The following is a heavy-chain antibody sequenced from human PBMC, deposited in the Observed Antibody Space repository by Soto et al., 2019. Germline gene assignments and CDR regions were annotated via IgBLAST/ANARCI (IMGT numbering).Heavy chain of an antibody. J-gene: IGHJ6*02. V-gene: IGHV4-31*03. Sequence: PSETLSLTCTVSGGSISSGGYYWSWIRQHPGKGLEWIGYIYYSGSTYYNPSLKSRVTISVGTSKNQFSLKLSSVTAADTAVYYCARDQSTSSYYYYGMDVWGQGTTVTVSS. CDR3: ARDQSTSSYYYYGMDV. CDR1: GGSISSGGYY. D-gene: IGHD2-2*01. CDR2: IYYSGST.